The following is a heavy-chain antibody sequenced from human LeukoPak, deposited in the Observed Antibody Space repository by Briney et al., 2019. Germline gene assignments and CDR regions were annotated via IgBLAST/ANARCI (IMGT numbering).Heavy chain of an antibody. D-gene: IGHD1-26*01. V-gene: IGHV3-13*01. Sequence: PGGSLRLACAASGFTFSAHAMHWVRQPTGKGLEWVSAIGTGGDTFYPGSVKGRFTISRENVKNSLYLQMNSLRAEDTAVYYCARQMTPRGNFDYWGQGTLVTVSS. J-gene: IGHJ4*02. CDR3: ARQMTPRGNFDY. CDR1: GFTFSAHA. CDR2: IGTGGDT.